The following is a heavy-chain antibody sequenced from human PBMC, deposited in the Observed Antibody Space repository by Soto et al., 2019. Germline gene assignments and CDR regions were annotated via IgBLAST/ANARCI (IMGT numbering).Heavy chain of an antibody. J-gene: IGHJ4*02. V-gene: IGHV4-59*01. CDR1: GGSISDYY. D-gene: IGHD6-13*01. CDR2: IYYSGST. Sequence: PSETLSLTCTGSGGSISDYYWSWIRQPPGKGLEWIGYIYYSGSTNYNPSLKSRLTISVDTSKNQFSLKLSSVTAADTAVYYCARDLFYSSRGHFGVWGQGTLVTV. CDR3: ARDLFYSSRGHFGV.